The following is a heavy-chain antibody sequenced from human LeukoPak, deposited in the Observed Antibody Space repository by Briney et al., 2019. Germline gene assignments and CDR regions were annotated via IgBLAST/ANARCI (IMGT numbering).Heavy chain of an antibody. CDR2: IWYDGRTK. Sequence: GGSLRLSCAASGFTFSSYTMNWVRQAPGKGLEWVAVIWYDGRTKYYADSVKGRFTISRDNSKNTLYLQMNSLRAEDTAVYYCARDFEYSSSTGVYWGQGTLVTVSS. V-gene: IGHV3-33*08. CDR1: GFTFSSYT. CDR3: ARDFEYSSSTGVY. J-gene: IGHJ4*02. D-gene: IGHD5-12*01.